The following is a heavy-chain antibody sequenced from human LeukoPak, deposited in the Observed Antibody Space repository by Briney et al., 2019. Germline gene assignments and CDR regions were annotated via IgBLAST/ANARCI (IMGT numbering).Heavy chain of an antibody. CDR3: ARHAQDYSILV. J-gene: IGHJ4*02. CDR1: GGSISSYY. Sequence: SETLSLTCTVSGGSISSYYWSWIRQPPGKGLEWIGYIYTSGSTNYNPSLKSRVTISVDTSKNQFSLKLSSVTAADTAVYYCARHAQDYSILVWGQGTLVTVSS. D-gene: IGHD4-11*01. CDR2: IYTSGST. V-gene: IGHV4-4*09.